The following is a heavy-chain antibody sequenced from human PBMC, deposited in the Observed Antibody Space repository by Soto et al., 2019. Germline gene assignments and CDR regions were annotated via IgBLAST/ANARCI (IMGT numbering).Heavy chain of an antibody. Sequence: GGSLRLSCAASEFTFSSCSMNWVRQAPGKGLEWVSSISSSRSYIYNADSVKGRFTISRDNAKNSLYLQMNSLRAEDTAVYYCVGCFGYQYGMDVWGQGTTVTVSS. V-gene: IGHV3-21*01. CDR1: EFTFSSCS. J-gene: IGHJ6*02. CDR2: ISSSRSYI. CDR3: VGCFGYQYGMDV. D-gene: IGHD3-10*01.